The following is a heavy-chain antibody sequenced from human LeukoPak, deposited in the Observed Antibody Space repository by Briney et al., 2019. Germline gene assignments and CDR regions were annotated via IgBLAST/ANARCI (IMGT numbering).Heavy chain of an antibody. J-gene: IGHJ4*02. D-gene: IGHD2/OR15-2a*01. CDR3: ARSPFPPDYFAY. CDR2: ISYDGSNK. V-gene: IGHV3-30-3*01. CDR1: GFTFSSYA. Sequence: QSGRSLRLSCAASGFTFSSYAMHWVRQAPGKGLEWVAVISYDGSNKYYADSVKGRFTISRDNSKNTLYLQMNSLRAEDTAVYYCARSPFPPDYFAYWGQGTLVTVSS.